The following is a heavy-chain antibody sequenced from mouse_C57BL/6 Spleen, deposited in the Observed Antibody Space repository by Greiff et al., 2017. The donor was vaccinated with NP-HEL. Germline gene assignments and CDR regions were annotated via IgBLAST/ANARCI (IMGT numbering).Heavy chain of an antibody. J-gene: IGHJ2*01. CDR1: GYTFTDYN. Sequence: EVKLQESGPELVKPGASVKIPCKASGYTFTDYNMDWVKQSHGKSLEWIGDINPNNGGTIYNQKFKGKATLTVDKSSSTAYMELRSLTSEDTAVYYCARRENYYDYGHYFDYWGQGTTLTVSS. D-gene: IGHD2-4*01. CDR3: ARRENYYDYGHYFDY. V-gene: IGHV1-18*01. CDR2: INPNNGGT.